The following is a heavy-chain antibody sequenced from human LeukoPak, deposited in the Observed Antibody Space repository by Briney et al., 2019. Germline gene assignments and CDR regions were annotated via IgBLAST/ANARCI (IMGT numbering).Heavy chain of an antibody. CDR3: ARGKLLRSPLFFFDY. D-gene: IGHD1-26*01. CDR2: IYYSGST. J-gene: IGHJ4*02. V-gene: IGHV4-59*11. CDR1: GGSISSHY. Sequence: SETLCLTCTVSGGSISSHYWSWIRQPPGKGLEWIGYIYYSGSTNYNPSLKSRVTISVDTSKNQFSLKLSSVTAADTAVYYCARGKLLRSPLFFFDYWGQGTLVTVSS.